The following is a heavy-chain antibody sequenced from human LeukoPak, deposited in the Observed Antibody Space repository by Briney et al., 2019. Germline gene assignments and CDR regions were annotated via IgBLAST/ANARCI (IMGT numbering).Heavy chain of an antibody. D-gene: IGHD1-26*01. CDR3: ASNRRWEWFDP. Sequence: ASVKVSCKASGYTFTGYYMHWVRQAPGQGLEWMGRIDPNSGGTNYAQKFQGRVTRTRDTSISTAYMELSRLTSDDTAVYYCASNRRWEWFDPWGQGTLVTVSS. CDR2: IDPNSGGT. V-gene: IGHV1-2*06. J-gene: IGHJ5*02. CDR1: GYTFTGYY.